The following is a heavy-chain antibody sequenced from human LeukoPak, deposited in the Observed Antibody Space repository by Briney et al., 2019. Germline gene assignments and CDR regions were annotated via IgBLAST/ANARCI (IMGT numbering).Heavy chain of an antibody. CDR1: GGSFSGYY. J-gene: IGHJ4*02. Sequence: SETLSLTCAVYGGSFSGYYWSWIRQPPRKGLEWIGEINHSGSTSYNPSLKSRVTISVDTSKNQFSLKLSSVTAADTAVYYCARLIVGATDFDYWGQGTLVTVSS. D-gene: IGHD1-26*01. CDR2: INHSGST. CDR3: ARLIVGATDFDY. V-gene: IGHV4-34*01.